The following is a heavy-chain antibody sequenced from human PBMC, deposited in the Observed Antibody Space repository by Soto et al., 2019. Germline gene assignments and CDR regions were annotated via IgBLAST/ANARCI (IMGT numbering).Heavy chain of an antibody. CDR1: GGSISSYY. Sequence: QVQLQESGPGLVKPSETLSLTCTVSGGSISSYYWSWIRPPPGKGLEWIGYIYYSGSTNYNPPLKSRVTISVDTAKTQSSLTLSSVTAADTAVYYCARHHDTWGQGTMFTFSS. CDR3: ARHHDT. V-gene: IGHV4-59*08. CDR2: IYYSGST. J-gene: IGHJ5*02.